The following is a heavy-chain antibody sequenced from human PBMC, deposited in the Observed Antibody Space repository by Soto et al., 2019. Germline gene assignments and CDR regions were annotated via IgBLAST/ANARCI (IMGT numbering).Heavy chain of an antibody. V-gene: IGHV3-21*01. CDR2: ISSSSSYI. CDR1: GFTFSSYS. D-gene: IGHD3-10*01. J-gene: IGHJ6*02. CDR3: ARGLVRGVGSYGMDV. Sequence: LRLSCAASGFTFSSYSMNWVRQAPGKGLEWVSSISSSSSYIYYADSVKGRFTISRDNAKNSLYLQMNSLRAEDTAVYYCARGLVRGVGSYGMDVWGQGTTVTAP.